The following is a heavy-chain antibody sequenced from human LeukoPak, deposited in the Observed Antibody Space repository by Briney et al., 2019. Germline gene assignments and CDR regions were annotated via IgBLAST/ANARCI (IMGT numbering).Heavy chain of an antibody. V-gene: IGHV3-15*01. CDR1: GFTFSNAW. CDR3: TTERYSGSYFEGYYYYMDV. J-gene: IGHJ6*03. D-gene: IGHD1-26*01. CDR2: IKSKTDGGTT. Sequence: GGSLRLSCAASGFTFSNAWMSWVRQAPGKGLEWVGRIKSKTDGGTTDYAAPVKGRFTISRDDSKNTLYLQMNSLKTEDTAVYYCTTERYSGSYFEGYYYYMDVWGKGTTVTVSS.